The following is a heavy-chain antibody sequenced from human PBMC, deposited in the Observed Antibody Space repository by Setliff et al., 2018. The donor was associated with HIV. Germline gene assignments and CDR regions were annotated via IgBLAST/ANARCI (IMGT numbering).Heavy chain of an antibody. Sequence: GGSLRLSCAASGFTFSSYAMHWVRQAPGKGLEWVAVISYDGSNKYDADSVKGRFTISRDNSKNTLYLQMNSLRAEDTAVYYCARGRVLEWLLNHWGQGTRVTVSS. V-gene: IGHV3-30*04. J-gene: IGHJ4*02. CDR3: ARGRVLEWLLNH. D-gene: IGHD3-3*01. CDR2: ISYDGSNK. CDR1: GFTFSSYA.